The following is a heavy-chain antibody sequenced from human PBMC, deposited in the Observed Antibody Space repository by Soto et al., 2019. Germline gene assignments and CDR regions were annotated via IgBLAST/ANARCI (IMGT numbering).Heavy chain of an antibody. D-gene: IGHD3-3*01. CDR1: GGSISSSNW. V-gene: IGHV4-4*02. Sequence: QVQLQESGPGLVKPSGTLSLTCAVSGGSISSSNWWSWVRQPPGKGLEWIGEIYHSGSTNYNPSRKGRVTISVDKSKNQFSLKLSSVTAADTAVYYCARATYDFCSGPRYYYYGMHVWGQGITVTVSS. J-gene: IGHJ6*02. CDR3: ARATYDFCSGPRYYYYGMHV. CDR2: IYHSGST.